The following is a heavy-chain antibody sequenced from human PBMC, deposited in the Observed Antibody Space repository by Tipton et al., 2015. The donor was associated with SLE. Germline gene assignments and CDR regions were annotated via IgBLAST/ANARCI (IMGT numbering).Heavy chain of an antibody. Sequence: LRLSCTVSGGSISSGGYYWSWIRQHPGKGLEWIGYIYYSGSTYYNPSLKSRVTISVDTSKNQFSLKLSSVTAADTAVYYCARGLNIVAQLDYWGQGTLVTVSS. CDR2: IYYSGST. D-gene: IGHD3-16*02. CDR3: ARGLNIVAQLDY. V-gene: IGHV4-31*03. CDR1: GGSISSGGYY. J-gene: IGHJ4*02.